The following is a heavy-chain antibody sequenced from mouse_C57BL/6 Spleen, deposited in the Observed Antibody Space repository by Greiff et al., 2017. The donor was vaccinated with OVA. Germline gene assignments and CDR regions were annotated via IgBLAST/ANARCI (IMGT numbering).Heavy chain of an antibody. CDR2: IYPRSGNT. D-gene: IGHD1-1*01. V-gene: IGHV1-81*01. CDR3: AREGTTVVARDY. Sequence: VKLMESGAELARPGASVKLSCKASGYTFTSYGISWVKQRTGQGLEWIGEIYPRSGNTYYNEKFKGKATLTADKSSSTAYMELRSLTSEDSAVYFCAREGTTVVARDYWGQGTTLTVSS. CDR1: GYTFTSYG. J-gene: IGHJ2*01.